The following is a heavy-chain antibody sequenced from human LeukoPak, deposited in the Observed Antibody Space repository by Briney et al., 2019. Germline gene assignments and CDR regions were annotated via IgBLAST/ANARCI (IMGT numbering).Heavy chain of an antibody. J-gene: IGHJ3*02. CDR1: GGSISSSSYY. D-gene: IGHD5-12*01. CDR3: ARDATRARAFDI. V-gene: IGHV4-39*07. CDR2: IYYSGST. Sequence: KSSETLSLTCTVSGGSISSSSYYWGWIRQPPGKGLEWIGSIYYSGSTYYNPSLKSRVTISVDTSKNQFSLKLSSVTAADTAVYYCARDATRARAFDIWGQGTMVTVSS.